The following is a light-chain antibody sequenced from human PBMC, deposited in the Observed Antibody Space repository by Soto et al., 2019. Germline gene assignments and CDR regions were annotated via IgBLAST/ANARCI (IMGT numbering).Light chain of an antibody. CDR1: SSDVGGYNY. J-gene: IGLJ1*01. V-gene: IGLV2-11*01. CDR2: DVI. Sequence: QSALNQPRSVSGSPGQSVTISCTGTSSDVGGYNYVSWYQQHPGKAPKLMIYDVIKRPSGVPDRFSGSKSGNTASLTISGLLAEDEADYYCCSYANTYKVFGTGTKVTVL. CDR3: CSYANTYKV.